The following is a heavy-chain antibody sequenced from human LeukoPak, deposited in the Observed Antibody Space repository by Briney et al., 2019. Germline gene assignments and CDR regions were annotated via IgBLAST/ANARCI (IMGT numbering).Heavy chain of an antibody. CDR2: IRYDGSNK. Sequence: GGSLRLSCAASGFTFDDYGMSWVRQAPGKGLEWVAFIRYDGSNKYYADSVKGRFTISRDNSKNTLYLQMNSLRAEDTAVYYCAKADIVATPRMDVWGKGTTVTISS. CDR3: AKADIVATPRMDV. CDR1: GFTFDDYG. J-gene: IGHJ6*04. V-gene: IGHV3-30*02. D-gene: IGHD5-12*01.